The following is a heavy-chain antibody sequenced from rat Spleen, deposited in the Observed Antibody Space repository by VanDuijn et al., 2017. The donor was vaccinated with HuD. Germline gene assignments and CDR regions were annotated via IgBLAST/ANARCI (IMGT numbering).Heavy chain of an antibody. CDR2: INKDSSII. D-gene: IGHD1-2*01. CDR1: GFNFDDYW. J-gene: IGHJ4*01. CDR3: ARPCSSRYVMDA. V-gene: IGHV4-2*01. Sequence: EVKLVESGGGLVQPGRSLKISCVASGFNFDDYWMGWVRQAPGKGLEWIGEINKDSSIINYTPSLKDKFAISRDNAQNTLYLQMSKLGSEDTATYYGARPCSSRYVMDAWGQGASVTVSS.